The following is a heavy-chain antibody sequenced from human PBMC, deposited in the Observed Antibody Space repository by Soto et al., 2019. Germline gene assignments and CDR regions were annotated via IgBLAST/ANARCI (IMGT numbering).Heavy chain of an antibody. CDR2: INPNSGGT. J-gene: IGHJ4*02. V-gene: IGHV1-2*02. CDR1: GYTFTGYY. D-gene: IGHD5-18*01. CDR3: AREGPDTAMVTNY. Sequence: ASVKVSCKASGYTFTGYYMHWVRQAPGQGLEWMGWINPNSGGTNYAQKFQGRVTMTRNTSISTAYMELSRLRSDDTAVYYCAREGPDTAMVTNYWGQGTLVTVYS.